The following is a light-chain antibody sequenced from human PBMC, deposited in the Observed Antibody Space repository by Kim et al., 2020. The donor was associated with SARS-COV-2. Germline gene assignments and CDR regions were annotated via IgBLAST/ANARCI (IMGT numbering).Light chain of an antibody. V-gene: IGLV2-18*02. CDR1: SSDGESRGR. CDR3: SSYTGGHYV. Sequence: QSALTQPPSVSGSPGQSVTISCTGTSSDGESRGRVSWYQQVPGAAPKVMIYEVSNRPSGVTKRFSGSTSGNTASLTISGLQAEDEADYYCSSYTGGHYVFGSGTRVIVL. CDR2: EVS. J-gene: IGLJ1*01.